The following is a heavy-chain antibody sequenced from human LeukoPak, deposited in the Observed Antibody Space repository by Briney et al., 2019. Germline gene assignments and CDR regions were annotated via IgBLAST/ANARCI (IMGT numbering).Heavy chain of an antibody. D-gene: IGHD2-2*01. V-gene: IGHV3-9*03. CDR2: ISWNSGSI. Sequence: GGSLRLSCAASGFTFDDYAMHWVRQAPGKGLEWVSGISWNSGSIGYADSVKGRFTISRDNAKNSLYLQMNSLRAEDMALYYCARAGCSGTSCYGNWFDPWGQGTLVTVSS. CDR1: GFTFDDYA. J-gene: IGHJ5*02. CDR3: ARAGCSGTSCYGNWFDP.